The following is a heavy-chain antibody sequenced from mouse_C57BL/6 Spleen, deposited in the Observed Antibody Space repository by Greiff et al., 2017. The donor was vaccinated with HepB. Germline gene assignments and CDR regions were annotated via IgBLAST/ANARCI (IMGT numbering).Heavy chain of an antibody. J-gene: IGHJ1*03. CDR3: ARDYGSRGGYFDV. CDR2: INPYNGGT. V-gene: IGHV1-19*01. CDR1: GYTFTDYY. Sequence: EVKLMESGPVLVKPGASVKMSCKASGYTFTDYYMNWVKQSHGKSLEWIGVINPYNGGTSYNQKFKGKATLTVDKSSSTAYMELNSLTSEDSAVYYCARDYGSRGGYFDVWGTGTTVTVSS. D-gene: IGHD1-1*01.